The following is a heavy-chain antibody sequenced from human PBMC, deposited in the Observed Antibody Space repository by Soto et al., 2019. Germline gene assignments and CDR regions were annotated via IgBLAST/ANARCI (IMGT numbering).Heavy chain of an antibody. J-gene: IGHJ4*02. D-gene: IGHD2-8*01. Sequence: PGGSLRLSCAASGLTFSSYAMHWVRQAPGKGLEWVAVISYDGSNKYYADSVKGRFTISRDNSKNTLYLEMNSLRAEDTAIYYCTRRVNGYFGYWGPGAQVTVSS. CDR2: ISYDGSNK. CDR1: GLTFSSYA. V-gene: IGHV3-30-3*01. CDR3: TRRVNGYFGY.